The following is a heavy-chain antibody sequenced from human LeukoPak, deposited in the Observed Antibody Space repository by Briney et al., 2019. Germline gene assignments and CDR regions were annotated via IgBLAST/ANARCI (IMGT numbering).Heavy chain of an antibody. D-gene: IGHD5-18*01. CDR3: ARESGYPSFYFDY. CDR2: IKQDGSEK. V-gene: IGHV3-7*01. Sequence: GGSLRLSCAASGFTFSSYWMSWVRQAPGKGLEWVANIKQDGSEKYYADSVKGRFTISRDNSKNTLYLQMNSLRAEDTAVYYCARESGYPSFYFDYWGQGTLVTVSS. CDR1: GFTFSSYW. J-gene: IGHJ4*02.